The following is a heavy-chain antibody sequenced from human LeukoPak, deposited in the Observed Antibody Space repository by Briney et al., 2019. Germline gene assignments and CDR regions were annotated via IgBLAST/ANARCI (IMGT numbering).Heavy chain of an antibody. V-gene: IGHV3-30*02. J-gene: IGHJ3*02. CDR3: ARDLAWYCSSTSCHRDDAFDI. CDR2: IRYDGSNK. CDR1: GFTFSSYG. Sequence: GGSLRLSCAASGFTFSSYGMHWVRQAPGKGLEWVAFIRYDGSNKYYADSVKGRFTISRDNSKNTLYLQMNSLRAEDTAVYYCARDLAWYCSSTSCHRDDAFDIWGQGTMVTVSS. D-gene: IGHD2-2*01.